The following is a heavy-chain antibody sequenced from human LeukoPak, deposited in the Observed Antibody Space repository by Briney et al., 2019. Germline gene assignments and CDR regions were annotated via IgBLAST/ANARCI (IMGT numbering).Heavy chain of an antibody. CDR2: ISGGGDVT. J-gene: IGHJ4*02. CDR1: DFSFITYA. Sequence: PGGSLRLSCAASDFSFITYAMSWVRQAPGKGLEWVSTISGGGDVTYYADSVKGRFTISRDNSKNTLFLQMNRLRPEDAAVYYCAKAPVTTCRGAYCYPFDYWGQGTLVTVSS. V-gene: IGHV3-23*01. D-gene: IGHD2-21*01. CDR3: AKAPVTTCRGAYCYPFDY.